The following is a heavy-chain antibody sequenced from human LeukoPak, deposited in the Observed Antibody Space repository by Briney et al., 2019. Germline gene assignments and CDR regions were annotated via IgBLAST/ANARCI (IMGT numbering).Heavy chain of an antibody. Sequence: SETLSLTCTISGGSISSYYWSWIRQPPGKGLEWIGYIYYSGSTKYNPSLKSRVTISIDTSKNHFSLKLSSLTAADTAVYYCARHPRSFADSSGYDYWGQGTLVIVSS. CDR1: GGSISSYY. J-gene: IGHJ4*02. D-gene: IGHD6-19*01. CDR2: IYYSGST. V-gene: IGHV4-59*08. CDR3: ARHPRSFADSSGYDY.